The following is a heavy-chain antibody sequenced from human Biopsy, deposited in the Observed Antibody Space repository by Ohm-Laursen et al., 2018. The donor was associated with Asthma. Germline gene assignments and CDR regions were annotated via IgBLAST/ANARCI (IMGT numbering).Heavy chain of an antibody. Sequence: TLSLTCTVSGDSITSGGCCWNWIRQHPGKGLEWIGFIHYSGSTSYNPSLKGGVTISVDTSKNQFSLKLSSVTAADAAVYYCARVRRYGDIFFGMDVWGQGTTVTVSS. CDR3: ARVRRYGDIFFGMDV. CDR2: IHYSGST. CDR1: GDSITSGGCC. V-gene: IGHV4-30-4*08. J-gene: IGHJ6*01. D-gene: IGHD4-17*01.